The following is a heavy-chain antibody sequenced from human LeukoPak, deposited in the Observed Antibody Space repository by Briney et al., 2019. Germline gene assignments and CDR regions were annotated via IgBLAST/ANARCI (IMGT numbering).Heavy chain of an antibody. J-gene: IGHJ3*02. D-gene: IGHD3-22*01. CDR3: ASLMRYYYDSSGYYPSDAFDI. CDR1: GFTFSDYY. CDR2: ISSSGSTI. Sequence: GGSLRLSCAASGFTFSDYYMSWIRQAPGKGLEWVSYISSSGSTIYYADSVKGRFTISRDNAKNSLYLQMNSLRAEDTAVYYCASLMRYYYDSSGYYPSDAFDIWGQGTMVIVSS. V-gene: IGHV3-11*01.